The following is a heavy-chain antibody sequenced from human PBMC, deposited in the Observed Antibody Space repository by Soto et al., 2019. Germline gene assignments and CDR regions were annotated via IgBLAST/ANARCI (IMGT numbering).Heavy chain of an antibody. Sequence: GGSLRLSCAVSGFTFVNYAMTWVRQAPGKGLECVSAISGSGGSTYYADSVKGRFTISRDNPKNMLYLQMNSLRAEDTAVSYCAKDRVFDSSGYYYVPGSYFVTWGQGTLVTVSS. V-gene: IGHV3-23*01. J-gene: IGHJ5*02. D-gene: IGHD3-22*01. CDR2: ISGSGGST. CDR1: GFTFVNYA. CDR3: AKDRVFDSSGYYYVPGSYFVT.